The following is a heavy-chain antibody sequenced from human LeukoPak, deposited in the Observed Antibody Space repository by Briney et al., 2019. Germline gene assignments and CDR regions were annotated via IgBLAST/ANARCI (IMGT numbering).Heavy chain of an antibody. CDR1: GFTFSSYW. D-gene: IGHD1-20*01. CDR3: AKLTGEHGFDM. J-gene: IGHJ3*02. V-gene: IGHV3-7*01. CDR2: IKQDGSEK. Sequence: GGSLRLSCAASGFTFSSYWMSWVRQAPGKGLEWVANIKQDGSEKYYVDSVKGRFTISRDNSKNTLYLQMNSLRAGDTALYYCAKLTGEHGFDMWGQGIMVTVSS.